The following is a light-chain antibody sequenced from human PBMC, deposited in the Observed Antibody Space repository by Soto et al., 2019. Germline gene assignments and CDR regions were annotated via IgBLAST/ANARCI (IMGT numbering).Light chain of an antibody. CDR3: QQSYSTPIT. CDR2: AAS. J-gene: IGKJ5*01. CDR1: QSISSY. Sequence: DSQMTQSPASLSASVGEGGTIACVASQSISSYLNWYQQKPGKAPKLLIYAASSLQSGVPSRFSGSGSGTDFTLTIGSLQPEDFATYYCQQSYSTPITFGQGTRLEIK. V-gene: IGKV1-39*01.